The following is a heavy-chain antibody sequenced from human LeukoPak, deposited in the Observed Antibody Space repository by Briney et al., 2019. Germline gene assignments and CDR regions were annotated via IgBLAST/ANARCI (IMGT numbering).Heavy chain of an antibody. D-gene: IGHD3-10*01. CDR3: VRRMVRGNWFDP. CDR2: TNPNSGNT. V-gene: IGHV1-8*01. Sequence: ASVKVSCKASGYTFTSYDINWVRQATGQGLEWMGWTNPNSGNTGYAQKFQGIVTMTRNTSISTAYMELSSLRSEDTAVYYCVRRMVRGNWFDPWGQGTLVTVSS. J-gene: IGHJ5*02. CDR1: GYTFTSYD.